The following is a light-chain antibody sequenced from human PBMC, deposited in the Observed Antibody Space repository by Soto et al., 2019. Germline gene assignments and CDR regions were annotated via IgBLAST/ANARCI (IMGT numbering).Light chain of an antibody. V-gene: IGKV3-20*01. CDR2: GAS. CDR1: QSVRSSY. Sequence: EIVLTQSPGTLSLSPGERATLSCRASQSVRSSYLAWYQQKPGQAPRRLIYGASTRATGIPDRFSGGGSGTDFTLTISRLEPEDFAVYYCQHYSSSPVTFGQGTKVEIK. J-gene: IGKJ1*01. CDR3: QHYSSSPVT.